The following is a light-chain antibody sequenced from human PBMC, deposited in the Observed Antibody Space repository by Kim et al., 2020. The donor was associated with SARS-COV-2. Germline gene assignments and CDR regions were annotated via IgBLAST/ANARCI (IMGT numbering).Light chain of an antibody. V-gene: IGLV3-19*01. Sequence: SSELTQDPAVSVALGQTVRITCQGDSIRSYYASWYQQKPGQAPVLVIYGKNNRPAGIPERFSGSSSGNTASLTIPGAQAEDEADYYCNFRDSSCDLVVFGGGTQVTV. CDR2: GKN. J-gene: IGLJ2*01. CDR3: NFRDSSCDLVV. CDR1: SIRSYY.